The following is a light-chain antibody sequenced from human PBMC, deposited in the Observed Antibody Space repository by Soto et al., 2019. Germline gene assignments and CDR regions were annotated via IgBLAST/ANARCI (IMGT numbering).Light chain of an antibody. J-gene: IGLJ2*01. CDR2: GNS. CDR3: QSYDSSLSVV. V-gene: IGLV1-40*01. CDR1: SSNIGAGYD. Sequence: QSVLTQPPSVSGAPGQRVPISCTGSSSNIGAGYDVHWYQQLPGTAPKILIYGNSNRPSGVPDRFSGSKSGTSASLAITGLQAEDEADYYCQSYDSSLSVVFGGGTKVTVL.